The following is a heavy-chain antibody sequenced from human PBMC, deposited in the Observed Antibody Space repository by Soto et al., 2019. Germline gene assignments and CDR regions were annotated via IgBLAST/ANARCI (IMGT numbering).Heavy chain of an antibody. CDR2: IIYDGSRQ. D-gene: IGHD2-8*02. CDR1: GFTFHRYG. V-gene: IGHV3-30*18. Sequence: QVQLVESGGGVVQPGRSLRLSCAASGFTFHRYGLHWVRQAPGKGLEWVAVIIYDGSRQYYADSVKGRFTVSRDNSNNALYLQMNSLRAEDTAVYYCAKEGYCTGAGCRIGSHFDYWGQGALVTVSS. CDR3: AKEGYCTGAGCRIGSHFDY. J-gene: IGHJ4*02.